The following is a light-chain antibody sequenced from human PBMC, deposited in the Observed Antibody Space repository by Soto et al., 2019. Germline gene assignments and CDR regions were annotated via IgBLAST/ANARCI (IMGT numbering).Light chain of an antibody. Sequence: DIQMTQSPSSLSASVGDRVTITCQASQDIRKFLNWYQQKPGKAPKLLINDATNLETGGPARFSGSGTGTDFTFTINSLQPEDIATYYCQHYDNLVTFGPGTKVDIK. CDR1: QDIRKF. CDR2: DAT. V-gene: IGKV1-33*01. J-gene: IGKJ3*01. CDR3: QHYDNLVT.